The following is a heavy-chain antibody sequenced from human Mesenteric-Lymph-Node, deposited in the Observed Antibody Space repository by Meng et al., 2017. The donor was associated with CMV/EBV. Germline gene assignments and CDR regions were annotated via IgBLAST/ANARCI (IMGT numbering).Heavy chain of an antibody. J-gene: IGHJ6*02. D-gene: IGHD2-2*01. CDR3: AISSTYYYGMDV. CDR2: IKQDGSEK. Sequence: GESLKISCAASGFTFSSYWMSWVRQAPGKGLEWVANIKQDGSEKYYVDSVKGRFTISRDNAKNSLYLQMNSLRAEDTAVYYCAISSTYYYGMDVWGQGTTVTVSS. CDR1: GFTFSSYW. V-gene: IGHV3-7*01.